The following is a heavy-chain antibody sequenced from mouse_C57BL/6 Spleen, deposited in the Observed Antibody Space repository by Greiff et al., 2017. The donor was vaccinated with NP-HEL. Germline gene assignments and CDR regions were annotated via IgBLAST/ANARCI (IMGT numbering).Heavy chain of an antibody. CDR2: IYPGSGST. Sequence: QVQLQQPGAELVKPGASVKMSCKASGYTFTSYWITWVKQRPGQGLEWIGEIYPGSGSTNYNEKFKSKATLTVDTSSSTAYMQLSSLTSEDSAVYYCARRGRRDYYAMDYWGQGTSVTVSS. D-gene: IGHD2-12*01. CDR1: GYTFTSYW. CDR3: ARRGRRDYYAMDY. V-gene: IGHV1-55*01. J-gene: IGHJ4*01.